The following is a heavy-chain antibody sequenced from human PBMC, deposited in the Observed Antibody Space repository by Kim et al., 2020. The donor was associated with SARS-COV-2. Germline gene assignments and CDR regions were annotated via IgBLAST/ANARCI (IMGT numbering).Heavy chain of an antibody. CDR1: GGSISSSTYY. J-gene: IGHJ4*02. D-gene: IGHD3-22*01. CDR2: VYNSGST. Sequence: SETLSLTCSVSGGSISSSTYYWDWIRQPPGKGLEWIGSVYNSGSTYYNPSLKSRVTISVDTSKNQFSLRLDSVTDADTAVYYCARQDYYDSSGYYPFDSLGQGTPVTVSS. V-gene: IGHV4-39*01. CDR3: ARQDYYDSSGYYPFDS.